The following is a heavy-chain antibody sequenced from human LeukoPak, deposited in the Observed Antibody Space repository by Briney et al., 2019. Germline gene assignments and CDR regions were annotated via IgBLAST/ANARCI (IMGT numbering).Heavy chain of an antibody. CDR1: GYIFSNYA. CDR2: INIYNGNT. Sequence: VASVKVSCKASGYIFSNYAISWVRQAPGQGLERMGWINIYNGNTNYAQRLQGRVTMTTDTSTSTAYMELMSLRSDDTAVYYCAREYSGKGSGTFDYWGQGTLVPVSS. J-gene: IGHJ4*02. CDR3: AREYSGKGSGTFDY. V-gene: IGHV1-18*01. D-gene: IGHD1-26*01.